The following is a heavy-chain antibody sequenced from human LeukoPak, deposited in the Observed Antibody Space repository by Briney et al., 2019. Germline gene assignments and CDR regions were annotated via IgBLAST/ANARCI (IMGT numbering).Heavy chain of an antibody. D-gene: IGHD5-24*01. CDR2: ISYDESKE. Sequence: PGGSLRLSCAASGFSFSDFGMHWVRQAPGKGLDWVAVISYDESKEYYADSVKDRFTISSDNSKNTLYLEMNSLRPVDTAVYYCTKDMAIQGRNWLAPWGEGTLVTVSS. J-gene: IGHJ5*02. V-gene: IGHV3-30*18. CDR1: GFSFSDFG. CDR3: TKDMAIQGRNWLAP.